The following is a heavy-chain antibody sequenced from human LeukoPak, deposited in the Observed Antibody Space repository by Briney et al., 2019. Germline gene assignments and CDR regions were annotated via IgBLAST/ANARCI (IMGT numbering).Heavy chain of an antibody. Sequence: ASVKVSCKASGYTFTGYYMHWVRQAPGQGLEWMGWINPNSGGTNYAQKFKGRVTMTRNTSISTAYMELSSLRSEDTAVYYCARGPPVLLWSGELLVFSEFDYWGQGTLVTVSS. J-gene: IGHJ4*02. D-gene: IGHD3-10*01. V-gene: IGHV1-2*02. CDR1: GYTFTGYY. CDR2: INPNSGGT. CDR3: ARGPPVLLWSGELLVFSEFDY.